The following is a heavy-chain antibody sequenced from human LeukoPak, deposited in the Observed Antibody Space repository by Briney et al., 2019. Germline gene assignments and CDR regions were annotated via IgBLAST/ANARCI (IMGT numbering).Heavy chain of an antibody. CDR2: VKVDGSEK. V-gene: IGHV3-7*01. CDR3: AKGGRSLDF. CDR1: GFTFSGSW. J-gene: IGHJ4*02. Sequence: GGSLRLSCTASGFTFSGSWMSWVRQAPGKGLECVANVKVDGSEKNYVDSVKGRFTISRDNAKNSLYLQMNSLRAEDTAVYYCAKGGRSLDFWGQGALVTVSS. D-gene: IGHD2-15*01.